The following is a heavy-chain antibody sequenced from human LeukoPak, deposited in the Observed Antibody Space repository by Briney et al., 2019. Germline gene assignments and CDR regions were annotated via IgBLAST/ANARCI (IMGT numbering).Heavy chain of an antibody. Sequence: GGSLRLSCVASGLTFDSHAMTWVRQAPGKGLEWVAGITASGSSTYHAESVKGRFTISRDNSKNTLYLQMNSLRAEDTAVYYCANEVMQQLVPHWGQGTLVTVSS. J-gene: IGHJ4*02. CDR3: ANEVMQQLVPH. CDR2: ITASGSST. V-gene: IGHV3-23*01. CDR1: GLTFDSHA. D-gene: IGHD6-13*01.